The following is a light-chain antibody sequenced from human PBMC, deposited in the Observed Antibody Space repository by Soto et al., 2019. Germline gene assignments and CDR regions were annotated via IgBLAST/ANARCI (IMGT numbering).Light chain of an antibody. CDR3: QQRSNWPPEIT. CDR1: QSVSIY. Sequence: EIVLTQSPATLSFFPGERDTLSCRAIQSVSIYLDWYQQKPGQAPRLLIYDTSNRATGIPARFSGSWSGTGFTLTISSLEREDFAVYYWQQRSNWPPEITFGQGTRLEI. V-gene: IGKV3-11*01. J-gene: IGKJ5*01. CDR2: DTS.